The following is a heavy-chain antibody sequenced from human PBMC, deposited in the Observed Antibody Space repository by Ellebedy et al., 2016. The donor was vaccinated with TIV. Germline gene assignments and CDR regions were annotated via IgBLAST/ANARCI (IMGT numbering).Heavy chain of an antibody. D-gene: IGHD6-19*01. CDR1: GYTFTNYY. CDR2: IEPSGCTT. CDR3: ARDILRLVLAY. J-gene: IGHJ4*02. V-gene: IGHV1-46*01. Sequence: AASVKVSCKASGYTFTNYYMHWVRQAPGQGLEWMGIIEPSGCTTIYAQKFQGRVTMTRDTSTITVYMELSSLRSEYTAVYYCARDILRLVLAYWGQGTLVTVSS.